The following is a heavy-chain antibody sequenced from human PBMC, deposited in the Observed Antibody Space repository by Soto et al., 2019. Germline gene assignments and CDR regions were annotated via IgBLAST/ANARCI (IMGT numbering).Heavy chain of an antibody. J-gene: IGHJ5*02. CDR3: ARDLLRYYDSSGYHHRRLAP. D-gene: IGHD3-22*01. CDR1: GGSISSGGYS. Sequence: PSETLSLTCAVSGGSISSGGYSWSWIRQPPGKGLEWIGYIYHSGSTYYNPSLKSRVTISLDTSKNQFSLKMSSVTAADTAVYYCARDLLRYYDSSGYHHRRLAPWGQGTLVTVSS. V-gene: IGHV4-30-2*01. CDR2: IYHSGST.